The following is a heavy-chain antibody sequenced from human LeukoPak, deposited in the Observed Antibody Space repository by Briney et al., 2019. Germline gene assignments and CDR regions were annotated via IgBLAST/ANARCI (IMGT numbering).Heavy chain of an antibody. CDR2: IYGGGAT. CDR3: AGNSGSYLNFDY. J-gene: IGHJ4*02. Sequence: PGGSLRLSCAASGFSVSSNYMSWVRQAPGKGLECVSIIYGGGATDYADSVKGRFTISRDNSKNTLYLQMNSLRAEDTAVYFCAGNSGSYLNFDYWGQGILVTVSS. V-gene: IGHV3-66*01. CDR1: GFSVSSNY. D-gene: IGHD5-12*01.